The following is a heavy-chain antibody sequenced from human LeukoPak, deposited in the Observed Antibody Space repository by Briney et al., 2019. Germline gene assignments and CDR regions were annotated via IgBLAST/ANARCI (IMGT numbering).Heavy chain of an antibody. Sequence: ASVKVSCKASGGTFISYAISWVRQAPGKGLEWMGSFDPEDGETIYAQKFQGRVTMTEDASTDTAYMELSSLRSEDTAIYYCATDLTCSSTSCYVDYWGQGTLVTVSS. D-gene: IGHD2-2*01. CDR2: FDPEDGET. CDR1: GGTFISYA. CDR3: ATDLTCSSTSCYVDY. V-gene: IGHV1-24*01. J-gene: IGHJ4*02.